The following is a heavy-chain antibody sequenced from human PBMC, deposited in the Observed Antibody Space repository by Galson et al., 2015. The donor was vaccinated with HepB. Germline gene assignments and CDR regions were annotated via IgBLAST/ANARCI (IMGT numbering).Heavy chain of an antibody. CDR2: INTNGGST. V-gene: IGHV3-64*01. J-gene: IGHJ4*02. CDR1: GFTLSSYA. Sequence: SLRLSCAASGFTLSSYAMHWVRQAPGKGLAYVSAINTNGGSTNYASSVKGRFTISRDNSKNTLYLQMGSLRAEDMAVYYCARIYCSGGSCYFDYWGQGTLVTVSS. CDR3: ARIYCSGGSCYFDY. D-gene: IGHD2-15*01.